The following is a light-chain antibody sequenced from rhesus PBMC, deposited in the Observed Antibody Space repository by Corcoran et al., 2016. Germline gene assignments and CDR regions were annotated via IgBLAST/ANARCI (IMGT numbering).Light chain of an antibody. CDR1: QGITND. CDR2: EAS. Sequence: DIQMTQSPSSLSASVGDRVTITCRASQGITNDLAWYQQKPGETPKLLIYEASSLQSGIPSRFSGSGARTDVTLNISSLQSEDFATYYCQHYFSTPLTFGGGTKVEIK. CDR3: QHYFSTPLT. V-gene: IGKV1-22*01. J-gene: IGKJ4*01.